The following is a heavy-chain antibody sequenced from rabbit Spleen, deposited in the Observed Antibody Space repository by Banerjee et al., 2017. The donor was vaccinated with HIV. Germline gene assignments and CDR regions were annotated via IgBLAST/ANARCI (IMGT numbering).Heavy chain of an antibody. D-gene: IGHD8-1*01. Sequence: QSLEESGGDLVKPGASLTLTCAASGFSFSSNDYMCWVRQAPGKGLEWISCIAGSSSDFTYSATWAKGRFTCSKTSSTTVTLQMTRLTAADTATYFCARDTASSFSSYGMDLWGPGTLVTVS. J-gene: IGHJ6*01. CDR3: ARDTASSFSSYGMDL. V-gene: IGHV1S40*01. CDR2: IAGSSSDFT. CDR1: GFSFSSNDY.